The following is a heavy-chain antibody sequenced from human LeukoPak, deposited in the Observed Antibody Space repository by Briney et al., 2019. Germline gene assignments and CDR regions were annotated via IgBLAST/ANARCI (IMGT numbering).Heavy chain of an antibody. J-gene: IGHJ4*02. CDR2: IKQDGSEK. CDR1: GFTFSSYW. Sequence: GRSLRLSCAASGFTFSSYWMSWVRQAPGKGLEWVANIKQDGSEKYYVDSVKGRFTISRDNAKNSLYLQMNSLRAEDTAVYYCAAQSGYYDFWSGYSPRPFDYWGQGTLVTVSS. V-gene: IGHV3-7*01. D-gene: IGHD3-3*01. CDR3: AAQSGYYDFWSGYSPRPFDY.